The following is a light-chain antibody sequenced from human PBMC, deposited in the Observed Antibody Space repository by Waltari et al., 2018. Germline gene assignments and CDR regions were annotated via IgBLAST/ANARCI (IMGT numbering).Light chain of an antibody. CDR2: KAS. Sequence: DIQMTQSPSTLSASVGDRVTITCRASQSISCWLAWYQQKPGKAPKILIYKASNSESGVPSRFSGSGSGTEFTLTISSLQPDDFATYYCQQYDSYPLAFGQGTKVEIK. CDR1: QSISCW. CDR3: QQYDSYPLA. J-gene: IGKJ1*01. V-gene: IGKV1-5*03.